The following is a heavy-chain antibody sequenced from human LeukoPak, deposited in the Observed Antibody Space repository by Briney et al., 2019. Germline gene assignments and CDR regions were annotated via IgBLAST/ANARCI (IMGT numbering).Heavy chain of an antibody. J-gene: IGHJ6*03. V-gene: IGHV4-38-2*02. Sequence: PSETLSLTCTVSGYSISSGYYWGWIRQPPGKGLEWIGSIYHSGSTYYNPSLKSRVTISVDTSKNQFSLKLSSVTAADTAVYYCARDQPTCGGSCYSVGYMDVWGKGTTVTVSS. CDR2: IYHSGST. D-gene: IGHD2-15*01. CDR1: GYSISSGYY. CDR3: ARDQPTCGGSCYSVGYMDV.